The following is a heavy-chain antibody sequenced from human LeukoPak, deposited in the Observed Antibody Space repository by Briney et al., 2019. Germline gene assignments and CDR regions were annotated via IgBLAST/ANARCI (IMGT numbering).Heavy chain of an antibody. J-gene: IGHJ4*02. CDR2: IRYDGSKK. D-gene: IGHD3-22*01. Sequence: GGSLRLSCAASGFSFSSYAMYWVRQAPGKGLEWVAFIRYDGSKKYYADSVKGRFTISRDNSKNTLYLQMNSLRAEDTAVYYFAKDQNHSVDGKGYSDYWGQGALVTVSS. CDR1: GFSFSSYA. CDR3: AKDQNHSVDGKGYSDY. V-gene: IGHV3-30*02.